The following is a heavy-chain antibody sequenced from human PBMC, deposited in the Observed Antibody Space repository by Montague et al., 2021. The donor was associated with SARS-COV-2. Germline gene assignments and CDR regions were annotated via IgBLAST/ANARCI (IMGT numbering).Heavy chain of an antibody. CDR1: GGSVTSGDYY. CDR3: ATEMPDYDVFDI. Sequence: SETLSLTCTVSGGSVTSGDYYWTWIRQPPGKGLEWIGYIYNTGRTXYNPSLKSRVTISMDTSKNQFSLKVDSVSAADTAVYYCATEMPDYDVFDIWGQGTMVTVSS. V-gene: IGHV4-61*08. D-gene: IGHD2-2*01. J-gene: IGHJ3*02. CDR2: IYNTGRT.